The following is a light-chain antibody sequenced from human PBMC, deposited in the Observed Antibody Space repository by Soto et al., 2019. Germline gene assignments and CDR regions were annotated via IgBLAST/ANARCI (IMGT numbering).Light chain of an antibody. V-gene: IGKV2-28*01. Sequence: DIVMTQSPLSLPVAPGWPASISCRSSQSLLHSNGYNYLDWYLQKPGQSPQLLIYLGSNRSSGVPDRFSGSGSGTEFTLTISSLQSEDFAVYYCQQYNNWPAITFGQGTRLEIK. J-gene: IGKJ5*01. CDR3: QQYNNWPAIT. CDR1: QSLLHSNGYNY. CDR2: LGS.